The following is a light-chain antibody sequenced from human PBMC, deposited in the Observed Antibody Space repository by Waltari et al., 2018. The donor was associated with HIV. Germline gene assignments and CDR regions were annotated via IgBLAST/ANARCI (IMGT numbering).Light chain of an antibody. CDR2: GVN. V-gene: IGLV2-14*03. CDR1: SSDLGAYHF. Sequence: QSALTQPASMSGSPGQSITLPCSGRSSDLGAYHFLSWYRQYPGKVPQLLIYGVNNRPSGVSDRFSGSISGNTASLTISGLQTDDEAHYYCTSYTTRTTLVFGGGT. J-gene: IGLJ3*02. CDR3: TSYTTRTTLV.